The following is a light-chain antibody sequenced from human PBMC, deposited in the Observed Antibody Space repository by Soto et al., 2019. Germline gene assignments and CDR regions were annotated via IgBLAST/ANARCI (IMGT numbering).Light chain of an antibody. CDR3: MQATQFPPYT. Sequence: EIVMTQTPLSLPVTLGQPASISCRSSQSLEHSDGRTYLSWLQQRPDQPLRLLIEKVSNRLSGVPDRFSGSGAGTEFTLKISRVEAEDVGVYYCMQATQFPPYTFGQGTKLEIK. CDR2: KVS. V-gene: IGKV2-24*01. J-gene: IGKJ2*01. CDR1: QSLEHSDGRTY.